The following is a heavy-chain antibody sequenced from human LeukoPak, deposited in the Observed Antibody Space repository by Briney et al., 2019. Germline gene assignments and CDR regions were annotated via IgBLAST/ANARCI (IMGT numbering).Heavy chain of an antibody. Sequence: GGSLRLSCAASGFTFSSYWMHWVRQAPGKGLVWVSRINSDGSSTNYADSVKGRFTISRDNSKNTLYLQMNSLRADDTAVYYCAMKAVPRPRLHDAFDFWGQGTVVSVSS. CDR3: AMKAVPRPRLHDAFDF. V-gene: IGHV3-74*01. CDR2: INSDGSST. D-gene: IGHD5-24*01. CDR1: GFTFSSYW. J-gene: IGHJ3*01.